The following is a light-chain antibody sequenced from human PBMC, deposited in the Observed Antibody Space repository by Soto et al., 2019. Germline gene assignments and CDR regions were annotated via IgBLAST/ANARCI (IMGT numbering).Light chain of an antibody. CDR2: GAS. CDR1: QSVSSNY. V-gene: IGKV3-20*01. CDR3: QQYGSSPPT. J-gene: IGKJ1*01. Sequence: EIVLTQSPGTLSLTTGESATLSCRASQSVSSNYLAWYRRKPGQAPRLLIYGASNRATDIPGRFSGSGSGTDFTLTITRLEPEDFAVYYCQQYGSSPPTFGPGTRVEIK.